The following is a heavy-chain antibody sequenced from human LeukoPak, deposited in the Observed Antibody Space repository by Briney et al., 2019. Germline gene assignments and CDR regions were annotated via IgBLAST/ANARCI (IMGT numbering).Heavy chain of an antibody. CDR3: ARDSYYSSRSNPGNYYGMDV. Sequence: PGGSLRLSCAASGFTVSSTYMSWVRQAPGKGLEWVSIIYSGGSTYYADSVKGRSTISRDNSKNTLYLQMHSLRAEDTAVYYCARDSYYSSRSNPGNYYGMDVWGQGTTVTVSS. V-gene: IGHV3-53*01. D-gene: IGHD6-19*01. CDR1: GFTVSSTY. J-gene: IGHJ6*02. CDR2: IYSGGST.